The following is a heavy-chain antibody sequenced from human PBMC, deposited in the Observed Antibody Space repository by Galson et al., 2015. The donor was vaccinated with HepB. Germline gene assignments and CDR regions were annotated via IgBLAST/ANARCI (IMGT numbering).Heavy chain of an antibody. CDR3: ARATDDFVHFDY. V-gene: IGHV1-18*04. D-gene: IGHD3-3*01. CDR1: GYTFTGYY. J-gene: IGHJ4*02. Sequence: SVKVSCKASGYTFTGYYMHWVRQAPGQGLEWMGWISAYNGNTNYAQKLQGRVTMTTDTSTSTAYMELRSLRSDDTAVYYCARATDDFVHFDYWGQGTLVTVSS. CDR2: ISAYNGNT.